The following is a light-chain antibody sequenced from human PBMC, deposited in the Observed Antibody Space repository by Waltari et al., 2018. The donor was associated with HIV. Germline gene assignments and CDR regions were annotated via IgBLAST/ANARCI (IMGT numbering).Light chain of an antibody. CDR3: SSYTKGTSLRV. CDR2: DVS. CDR1: SYDVGGYDH. V-gene: IGLV2-14*01. J-gene: IGLJ1*01. Sequence: QSALTHLASVSGCPRPTIPISCTGTSYDVGGYDHVSWYQQHPGKAPKLMISDVSNRPSGVSNRFSGSKSGTTASLTISGLQAEDEADYYCSSYTKGTSLRVFGTGTTVTVL.